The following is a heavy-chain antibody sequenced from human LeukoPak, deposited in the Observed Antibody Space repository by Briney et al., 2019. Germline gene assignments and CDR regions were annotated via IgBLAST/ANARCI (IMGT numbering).Heavy chain of an antibody. CDR1: GFTFSSYG. J-gene: IGHJ6*02. V-gene: IGHV3-30*02. CDR2: IRYDGSNK. CDR3: AREGTLYSSGWDYYGMDV. D-gene: IGHD6-19*01. Sequence: GGSLRLSCAASGFTFSSYGMHWVRQAPGKGLEWVAFIRYDGSNKYYADSVKGRFTISRDNSKNTLYLQMNSLRAEDTAVYYCAREGTLYSSGWDYYGMDVWGQGTTVTVSS.